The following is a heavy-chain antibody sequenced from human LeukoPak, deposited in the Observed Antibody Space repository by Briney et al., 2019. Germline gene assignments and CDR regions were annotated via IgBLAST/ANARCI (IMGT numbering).Heavy chain of an antibody. D-gene: IGHD3-9*01. CDR2: IYDSGST. CDR1: GGSISNYY. V-gene: IGHV4-59*01. J-gene: IGHJ4*02. Sequence: SETLSLTCTVSGGSISNYYWSWIRQPPGKGLEWIGYIYDSGSTSYNPSLESRVTISIDTSKNQFSLKLSSVTAADTAMYYCARQDGVLTGYPFDSWGQGTLVTVSS. CDR3: ARQDGVLTGYPFDS.